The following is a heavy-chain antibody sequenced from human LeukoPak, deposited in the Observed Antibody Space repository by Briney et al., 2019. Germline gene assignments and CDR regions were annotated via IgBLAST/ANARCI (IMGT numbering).Heavy chain of an antibody. CDR1: GYTFTGYY. CDR2: MNPNSGNT. CDR3: ARGRRTYYYGSGSLDY. D-gene: IGHD3-10*01. J-gene: IGHJ4*02. Sequence: ASVKVSCKASGYTFTGYYMHWVRQAPGQGLEWMGWMNPNSGNTGYAQKFQGRVTMTRNTSISTAYMELSSLRSEDTAVYYCARGRRTYYYGSGSLDYWGQGTLVTVSS. V-gene: IGHV1-8*02.